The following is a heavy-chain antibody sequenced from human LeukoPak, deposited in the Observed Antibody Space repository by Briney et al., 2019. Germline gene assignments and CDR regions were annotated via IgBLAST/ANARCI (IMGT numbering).Heavy chain of an antibody. CDR1: GGSISSYY. Sequence: SETLSLTCTVSGGSISSYYWSWIRQPPGKGLEWIGYIYYSGSTNYNPSLKSRVTMSVDTSKNQFSLKLSSVTAADTAVYYCARGRYYYDSSGYYWFDPWGQGTLVTVSS. D-gene: IGHD3-22*01. V-gene: IGHV4-59*12. CDR3: ARGRYYYDSSGYYWFDP. CDR2: IYYSGST. J-gene: IGHJ5*02.